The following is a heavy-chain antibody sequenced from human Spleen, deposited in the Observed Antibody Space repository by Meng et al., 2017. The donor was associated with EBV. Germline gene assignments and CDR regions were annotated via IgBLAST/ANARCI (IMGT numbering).Heavy chain of an antibody. J-gene: IGHJ4*02. D-gene: IGHD3-16*01. CDR2: IYHNGDT. CDR1: GGSISSGTYY. Sequence: QGSGPGLGKPSQTLSLTWSVYGGSISSGTYYWSWIRQPPGRGLEWIGYIYHNGDTYYSPSLQSRLTISVDTSKNQFSLKMSSVTAADTAVYFCASGSGGNFDFWGQGTLVTVSS. CDR3: ASGSGGNFDF. V-gene: IGHV4-30-4*01.